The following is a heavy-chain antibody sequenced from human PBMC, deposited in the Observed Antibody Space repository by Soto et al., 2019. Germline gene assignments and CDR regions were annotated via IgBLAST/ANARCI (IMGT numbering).Heavy chain of an antibody. CDR1: GGSISSSY. V-gene: IGHV4-59*01. Sequence: SETLALACTISGGSISSSYWSCIRHPPGTGLEWIGYIYYRGSTNYNPSLKSRVTISVDTSKNQFSLKLSSVTAADTAVYYCARGQTYYYDSSDYGYFDYWGQGTLVTVS. J-gene: IGHJ4*02. CDR3: ARGQTYYYDSSDYGYFDY. D-gene: IGHD3-22*01. CDR2: IYYRGST.